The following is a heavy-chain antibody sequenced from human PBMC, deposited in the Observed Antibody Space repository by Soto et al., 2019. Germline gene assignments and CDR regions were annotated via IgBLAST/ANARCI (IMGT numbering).Heavy chain of an antibody. CDR3: ARGHWATIEKYYYYYMDV. J-gene: IGHJ6*03. CDR2: MNPNSGNT. CDR1: GYTFTSYY. V-gene: IGHV1-8*01. D-gene: IGHD5-12*01. Sequence: ASVKVSCKASGYTFTSYYINWVRQATGQGLEWMGWMNPNSGNTGYAQKFQGRVTMTRNTSISTAYMELSSLRSEDTAVYYCARGHWATIEKYYYYYMDVWGKGTTVTVSS.